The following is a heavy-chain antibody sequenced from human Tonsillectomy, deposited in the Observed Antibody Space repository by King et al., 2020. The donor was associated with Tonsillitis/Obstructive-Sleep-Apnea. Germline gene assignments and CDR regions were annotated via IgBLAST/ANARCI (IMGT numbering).Heavy chain of an antibody. CDR1: GFTFSSYP. D-gene: IGHD6-6*01. V-gene: IGHV3-30*04. CDR2: ISYDGSNK. J-gene: IGHJ6*03. Sequence: QLVESGGGVVQPGRSLRLSCAASGFTFSSYPMHWVRQAPGKGLEWVAVISYDGSNKYYADSVKGRFTISRDNSKNTLYLQMNSLRAEDTAVYYCARDPEGSSSYTYYYYYMDVWGKGTTVTVSS. CDR3: ARDPEGSSSYTYYYYYMDV.